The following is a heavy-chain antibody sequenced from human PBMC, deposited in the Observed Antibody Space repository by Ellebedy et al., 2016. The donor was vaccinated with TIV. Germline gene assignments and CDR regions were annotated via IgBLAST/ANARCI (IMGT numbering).Heavy chain of an antibody. V-gene: IGHV5-10-1*01. CDR3: ARHLGSGGDFDY. CDR2: IDPSDSYT. Sequence: GESLKISCNVSGYSFTNYWISWVRQMPGKGLEWLGKIDPSDSYTRYSPSFQGHNTMSTDKSISVAYLQWSSLQASDTALYYCARHLGSGGDFDYWGQGTLLTVSS. D-gene: IGHD3-10*01. CDR1: GYSFTNYW. J-gene: IGHJ4*02.